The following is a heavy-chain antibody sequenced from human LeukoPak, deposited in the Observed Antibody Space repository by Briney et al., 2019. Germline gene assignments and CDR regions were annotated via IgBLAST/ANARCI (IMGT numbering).Heavy chain of an antibody. J-gene: IGHJ6*03. CDR3: ARDQGLSSYYYYMDV. CDR2: INWNGGST. Sequence: GGSLRLSCAASGFTFDDYGMSWVRQAPGKGVEWVAGINWNGGSTGYADSVKGRVTISRDNAKNSLYLQMNSLRAEDTALYYCARDQGLSSYYYYMDVWGKGTTVTVSS. V-gene: IGHV3-20*04. CDR1: GFTFDDYG. D-gene: IGHD3/OR15-3a*01.